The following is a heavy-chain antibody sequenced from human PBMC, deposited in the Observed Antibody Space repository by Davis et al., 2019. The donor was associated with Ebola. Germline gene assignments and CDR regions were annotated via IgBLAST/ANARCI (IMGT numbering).Heavy chain of an antibody. CDR3: ARTYKIYGMDV. D-gene: IGHD1-14*01. Sequence: PGGSLRLSCAASGFRVTGNYMSWVRQAPGKGLEWISIINGGGSTFHADSVKGRFIISRDDLKNILYLQMNSLRAEDTAMYYCARTYKIYGMDVWGQGTTVTVS. J-gene: IGHJ6*02. V-gene: IGHV3-53*01. CDR2: INGGGST. CDR1: GFRVTGNY.